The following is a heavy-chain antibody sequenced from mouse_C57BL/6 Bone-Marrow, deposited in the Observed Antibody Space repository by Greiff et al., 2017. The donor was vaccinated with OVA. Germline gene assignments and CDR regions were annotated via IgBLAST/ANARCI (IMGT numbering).Heavy chain of an antibody. CDR1: GYSFTGYY. V-gene: IGHV1-42*01. CDR3: AREPFTTVSWYFDV. J-gene: IGHJ1*03. D-gene: IGHD1-1*01. CDR2: INPSTGGT. Sequence: VQLQQSGPELVKPGASVKISCKASGYSFTGYYMNWVKQSPEKSLEWIGEINPSTGGTTYNQKFKAKATLTVDKSSSTAYMQLKSLTSEDSAVYYCAREPFTTVSWYFDVWGTGTTVTVSS.